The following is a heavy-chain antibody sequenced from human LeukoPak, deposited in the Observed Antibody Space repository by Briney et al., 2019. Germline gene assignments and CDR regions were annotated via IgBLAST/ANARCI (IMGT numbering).Heavy chain of an antibody. V-gene: IGHV3-74*01. CDR3: AKCGTVTARQCNNDY. CDR2: TYFDGSST. CDR1: GFTFSSYW. D-gene: IGHD4-17*01. J-gene: IGHJ4*02. Sequence: GRSLRLSCAASGFTFSSYWMHWVRQAPGKGLVWVSGTYFDGSSTRYADSVKGRFTISRDNSKNTLYLQMNSLRAEDTAVYYCAKCGTVTARQCNNDYWGQGTLVTVSS.